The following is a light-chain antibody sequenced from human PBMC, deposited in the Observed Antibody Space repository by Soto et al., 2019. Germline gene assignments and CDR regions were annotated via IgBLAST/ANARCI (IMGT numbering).Light chain of an antibody. CDR3: SSYTSSSTLV. J-gene: IGLJ1*01. CDR1: SSDVGGYDY. Sequence: QSVLTQPASVSGSPGQSITISCTGSSSDVGGYDYVSWYQQHPGKVPKLMIYEVRNRPSGVSNRFSGSKSGNTASLTISGLQAEDEADYYCSSYTSSSTLVFGTGTKVTVL. CDR2: EVR. V-gene: IGLV2-14*01.